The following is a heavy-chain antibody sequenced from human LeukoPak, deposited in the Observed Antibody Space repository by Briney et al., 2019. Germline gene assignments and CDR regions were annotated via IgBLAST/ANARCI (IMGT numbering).Heavy chain of an antibody. D-gene: IGHD6-6*01. Sequence: SETLSLTCAAYGGSFSGYYWSWIRQPPGKGLEWIGEINHSVSTNYNPSLKSRVTISADTSKNQFSLKLSSVTAADTAVYYCARRIIAARPFDYWGQGTLVTVSS. CDR3: ARRIIAARPFDY. CDR1: GGSFSGYY. CDR2: INHSVST. J-gene: IGHJ4*02. V-gene: IGHV4-34*01.